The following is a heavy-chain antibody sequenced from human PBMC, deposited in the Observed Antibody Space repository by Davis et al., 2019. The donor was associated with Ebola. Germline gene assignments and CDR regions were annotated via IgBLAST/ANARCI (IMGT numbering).Heavy chain of an antibody. CDR2: INPDGTRK. CDR3: ARLPSGVGRALDY. J-gene: IGHJ4*01. Sequence: GESLKISCAASGFTFSSYWMTWVRQAPGKGLEWVAHINPDGTRKQYVDSVEGRFTISRDNAKNSLLLQLNSLRAEDTALYHCARLPSGVGRALDYWGHGTLVNVSS. V-gene: IGHV3-7*01. CDR1: GFTFSSYW. D-gene: IGHD5-12*01.